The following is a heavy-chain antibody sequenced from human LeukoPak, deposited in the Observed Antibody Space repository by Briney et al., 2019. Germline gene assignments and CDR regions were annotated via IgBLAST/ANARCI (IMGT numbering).Heavy chain of an antibody. Sequence: QPGGSLRLSCAASGFTFSSYSMNWVRQAPGKGLEWVSSISSSSSYIYYADSVKGRFTISRDNAKNSLYLQMNSLRAEDTAVYYCAREGGTGGFAQDWGQGTLVTVSS. V-gene: IGHV3-21*01. J-gene: IGHJ4*02. D-gene: IGHD3-16*01. CDR2: ISSSSSYI. CDR1: GFTFSSYS. CDR3: AREGGTGGFAQD.